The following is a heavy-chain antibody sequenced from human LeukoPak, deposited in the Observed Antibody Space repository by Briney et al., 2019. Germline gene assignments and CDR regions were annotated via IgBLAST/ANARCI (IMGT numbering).Heavy chain of an antibody. CDR1: GGSISSGSYY. CDR2: IYYSGST. D-gene: IGHD2-21*02. CDR3: ARHKGLYCGGDCYGQDYYYYMDV. V-gene: IGHV4-39*01. J-gene: IGHJ6*03. Sequence: SETLSLTCTVSGGSISSGSYYWGWIRQPPGKGLEWIGSIYYSGSTYYNPSLKSRVTISVDTSKNQFSLKLSSVTAAGTAVYYCARHKGLYCGGDCYGQDYYYYMDVWGKGTTVTVSS.